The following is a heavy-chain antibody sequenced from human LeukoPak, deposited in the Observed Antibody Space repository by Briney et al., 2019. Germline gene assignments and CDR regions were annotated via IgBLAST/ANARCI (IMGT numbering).Heavy chain of an antibody. CDR2: INPSGGST. V-gene: IGHV1-46*01. CDR3: ARADSGYDLELDY. D-gene: IGHD5-12*01. Sequence: ASVKVSCKASGYTFTSYYMHWVRQAPGQGLEWMGIINPSGGSTSYAQKFQGRVTMTRDTSTSTVYMELSRLRSDDTAVYYCARADSGYDLELDYWGQGTLVTVSS. J-gene: IGHJ4*02. CDR1: GYTFTSYY.